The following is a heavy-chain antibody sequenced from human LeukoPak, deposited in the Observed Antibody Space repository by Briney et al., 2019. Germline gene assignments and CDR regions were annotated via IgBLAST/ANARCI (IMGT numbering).Heavy chain of an antibody. Sequence: SETLSLTCTVSGGSISSSNYYWGWIRQPPGKGLEWIGTIYCSGTTYYNPSLESRVTIFEDPSKNQFSLMLTSVTAADTAVYYCARQISDYYYYYMDVWGKGTTVTVSS. V-gene: IGHV4-39*01. CDR3: ARQISDYYYYYMDV. D-gene: IGHD2-15*01. CDR1: GGSISSSNYY. J-gene: IGHJ6*03. CDR2: IYCSGTT.